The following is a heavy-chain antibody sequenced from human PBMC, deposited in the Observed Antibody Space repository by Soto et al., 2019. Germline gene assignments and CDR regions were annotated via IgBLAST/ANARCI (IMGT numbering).Heavy chain of an antibody. V-gene: IGHV1-69*13. Sequence: SVKVSCKASGGTFSSYAISWLRQAPGQGLEWMGGIIPIFATANYAQKLQGRVMITVDESTSTAYMELSSLRSEDTAVYYCARSVSFRYQLLKRGMDVWGQGTTVTVSS. CDR3: ARSVSFRYQLLKRGMDV. D-gene: IGHD2-2*01. CDR1: GGTFSSYA. CDR2: IIPIFATA. J-gene: IGHJ6*02.